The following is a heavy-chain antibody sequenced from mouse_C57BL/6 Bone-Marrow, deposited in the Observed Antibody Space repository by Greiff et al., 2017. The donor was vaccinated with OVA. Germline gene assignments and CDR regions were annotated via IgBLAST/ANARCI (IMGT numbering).Heavy chain of an antibody. V-gene: IGHV1-82*01. D-gene: IGHD1-1*01. CDR2: IYPGDGDT. Sequence: VQLQQSGPELVKPGASVKISCKASGYAFSSSWMNWVKQRPGKGLEWIGRIYPGDGDTNYNGKFKGKATLTADKSSSTAYMQLSSLTSEDSAVYFCARCWYYVSSYYAMDYWGQVTSVTVSS. CDR3: ARCWYYVSSYYAMDY. J-gene: IGHJ4*01. CDR1: GYAFSSSW.